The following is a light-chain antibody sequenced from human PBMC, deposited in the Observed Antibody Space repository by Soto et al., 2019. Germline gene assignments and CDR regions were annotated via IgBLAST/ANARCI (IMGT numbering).Light chain of an antibody. J-gene: IGKJ2*01. Sequence: EIVLTQSPGTLSLSPGERATLSCRSSQSVNNYYFAWYQQKPGQAPRLLIYGASNSATGIPDRFSGSGSCTDFTLTISRLEPEDFAVYYCQQYGGSPLYTFGQGTHLEIK. CDR1: QSVNNYY. V-gene: IGKV3-20*01. CDR2: GAS. CDR3: QQYGGSPLYT.